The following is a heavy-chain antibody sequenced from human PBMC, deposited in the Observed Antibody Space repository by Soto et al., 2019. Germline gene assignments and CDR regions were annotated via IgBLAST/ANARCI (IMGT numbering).Heavy chain of an antibody. D-gene: IGHD4-17*01. CDR2: ISAYNGNT. J-gene: IGHJ4*02. CDR3: ARNPAAAVTTSEVDY. Sequence: QVRLVQSGAEVKKPGASVKVSCKASGYTFTSYGISWVRQAPGQGLEWMGWISAYNGNTNYAQKLQGRVTMTTDTSTSTAYMELRSLRSDDTAVYYCARNPAAAVTTSEVDYWGQGTLVTVSS. V-gene: IGHV1-18*01. CDR1: GYTFTSYG.